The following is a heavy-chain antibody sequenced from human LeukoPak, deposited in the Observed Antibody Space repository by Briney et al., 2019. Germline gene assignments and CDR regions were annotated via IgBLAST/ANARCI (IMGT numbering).Heavy chain of an antibody. J-gene: IGHJ4*02. V-gene: IGHV3-23*01. D-gene: IGHD4-17*01. Sequence: TGGSLRLSCAASGFTFSTYAMSWVRQAPGKGLEWVSAVRGTGSDTYYADSVRGRFTISRDNSRNTLYLQMNSLRADDTAVYYCVATVTILDYWGQGTLVTVSS. CDR2: VRGTGSDT. CDR1: GFTFSTYA. CDR3: VATVTILDY.